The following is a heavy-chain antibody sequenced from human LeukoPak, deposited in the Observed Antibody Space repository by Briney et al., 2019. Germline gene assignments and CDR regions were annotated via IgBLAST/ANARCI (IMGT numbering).Heavy chain of an antibody. Sequence: SETLSLTCTVSGGSISSYYWSWIRQPPGKGLEWIGYIYYSGSTNYNPSLKSRVTISVDTSKNQFSLKLSSVTAADTAVYYCARVGYSSSWYLAGWGQGTPVTVSS. CDR1: GGSISSYY. D-gene: IGHD6-13*01. CDR2: IYYSGST. J-gene: IGHJ4*02. V-gene: IGHV4-59*01. CDR3: ARVGYSSSWYLAG.